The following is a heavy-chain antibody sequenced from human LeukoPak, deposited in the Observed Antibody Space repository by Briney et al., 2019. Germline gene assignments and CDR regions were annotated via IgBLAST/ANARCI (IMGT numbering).Heavy chain of an antibody. Sequence: PGGSLRLSCAASGFTFGSYAMHWVRQAPGKGLEWVAVISYDGSNKYYADSVKGRFTISRDNSKNTLYLQMNSLRTGDTALYYCAKDRVGATGDYYGMDVWAKGPRSPSP. V-gene: IGHV3-30-3*01. CDR1: GFTFGSYA. CDR2: ISYDGSNK. CDR3: AKDRVGATGDYYGMDV. D-gene: IGHD1-26*01. J-gene: IGHJ6*02.